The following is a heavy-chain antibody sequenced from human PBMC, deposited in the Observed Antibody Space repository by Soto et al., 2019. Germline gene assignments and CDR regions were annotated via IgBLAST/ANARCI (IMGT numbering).Heavy chain of an antibody. CDR3: TRSIGSGGVIGGFDY. V-gene: IGHV1-69*01. D-gene: IGHD3-16*02. J-gene: IGHJ4*02. Sequence: QVQLVQSETEVKKPGSAVKVSCKASGGTFNTYAMNWVRQGPGQGLEWMGGIIPMFDTPRYAQKFQGRVTITVDESTTTADMELSSLRSDDTAVYYCTRSIGSGGVIGGFDYWGQGTLVTVSS. CDR2: IIPMFDTP. CDR1: GGTFNTYA.